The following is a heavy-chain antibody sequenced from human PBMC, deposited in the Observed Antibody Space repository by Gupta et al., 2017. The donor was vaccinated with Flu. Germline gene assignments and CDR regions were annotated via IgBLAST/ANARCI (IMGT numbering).Heavy chain of an antibody. V-gene: IGHV3-30*18. CDR2: ISYDGSDT. CDR3: AKDYSGWSHIWCFDH. Sequence: QVQLVESGGGVVQPGRSLQLSCEASGFTFTNYGMHWVRQAPGKGLEWVAVISYDGSDTYYTDSVKGRFTISRDSSKNTLYLQMNSLRAEDTAVYYCAKDYSGWSHIWCFDHWGRGTLVTVSS. CDR1: GFTFTNYG. D-gene: IGHD5-12*01. J-gene: IGHJ2*01.